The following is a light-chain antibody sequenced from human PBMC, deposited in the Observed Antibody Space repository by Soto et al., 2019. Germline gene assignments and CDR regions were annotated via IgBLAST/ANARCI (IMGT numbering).Light chain of an antibody. Sequence: IQLTQSPSSLSASVGDRVTITCRASQGISSYLAWYQQKPGKAPKLLIYAASTLQSGVPSRFSGSGSGTDFTLTISSLQPEDFATYYCQQLNSYPPGHITFGPGTKVDIK. J-gene: IGKJ3*01. CDR1: QGISSY. CDR2: AAS. CDR3: QQLNSYPPGHIT. V-gene: IGKV1-9*01.